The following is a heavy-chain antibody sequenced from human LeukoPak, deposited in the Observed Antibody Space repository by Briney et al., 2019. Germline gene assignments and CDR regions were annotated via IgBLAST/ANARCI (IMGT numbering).Heavy chain of an antibody. CDR1: GYTFTGYY. V-gene: IGHV1-2*06. CDR3: ALEGKRPYSSPPLY. Sequence: ASVKVSCKASGYTFTGYYMHWVRQAPGQGLEWMGRINPNSGGTNYAQKFQGRVTMTRDTSISTAYMELSRLRSDDTAVYYCALEGKRPYSSPPLYWGQGTLVTVSS. J-gene: IGHJ4*02. CDR2: INPNSGGT. D-gene: IGHD6-13*01.